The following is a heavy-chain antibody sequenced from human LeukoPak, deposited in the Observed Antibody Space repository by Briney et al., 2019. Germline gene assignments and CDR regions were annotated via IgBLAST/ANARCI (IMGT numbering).Heavy chain of an antibody. CDR3: ARGIGGSGYMDV. J-gene: IGHJ6*03. CDR2: IYHSGST. V-gene: IGHV4-38-2*02. Sequence: PSETLSLTCTVSGYSISSGYYWGWIRQPPGKGLEWIGIIYHSGSTYYNPSLKSRVTISVDTSKNQFSLKLSSVTAADTAMYYCARGIGGSGYMDVWGKGTTVTVSS. D-gene: IGHD3-10*01. CDR1: GYSISSGYY.